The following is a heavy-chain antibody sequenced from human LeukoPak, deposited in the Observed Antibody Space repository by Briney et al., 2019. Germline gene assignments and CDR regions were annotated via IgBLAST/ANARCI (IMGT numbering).Heavy chain of an antibody. Sequence: PSETLSLTCTVSGGSISSYYWGWIRQPPGKGLEWIGSIYYSGSTYYNPSLKSRVTISVDTSKNQFSLKLSSVTAADTAVYYWARFGSIKHYDFWSGYLDYWGQGTLVTVSS. CDR1: GGSISSYY. CDR2: IYYSGST. J-gene: IGHJ4*02. D-gene: IGHD3-3*01. CDR3: ARFGSIKHYDFWSGYLDY. V-gene: IGHV4-39*07.